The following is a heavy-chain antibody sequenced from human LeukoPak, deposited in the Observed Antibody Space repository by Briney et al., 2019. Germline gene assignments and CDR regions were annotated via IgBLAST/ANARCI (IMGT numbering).Heavy chain of an antibody. CDR2: ISYLANT. V-gene: IGHV4-59*01. CDR1: GVSITHYY. D-gene: IGHD6-25*01. J-gene: IGHJ4*02. CDR3: ATGDSASFRDF. Sequence: SETLSLTCAVSGVSITHYYWCWIRQPPGKGLEHIGSISYLANTNPNPSLKSRVTMSVDTSKNQFSLQLTSVTAADTAVYYCATGDSASFRDFWGQGSPVSVSS.